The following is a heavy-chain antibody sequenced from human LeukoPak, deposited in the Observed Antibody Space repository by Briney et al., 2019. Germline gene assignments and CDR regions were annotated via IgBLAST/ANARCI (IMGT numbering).Heavy chain of an antibody. J-gene: IGHJ6*02. V-gene: IGHV4-4*07. CDR3: ARDFAASGWYGMDV. Sequence: SETLSLTCTLSGGSISSYYWSWIRQPAGKGLEWIGRIYTSGSTNYNPSLKRRVTMSVDTSKNQFSLNLNSVTAADTAVYYCARDFAASGWYGMDVWGQGTTVTVSS. CDR1: GGSISSYY. D-gene: IGHD6-25*01. CDR2: IYTSGST.